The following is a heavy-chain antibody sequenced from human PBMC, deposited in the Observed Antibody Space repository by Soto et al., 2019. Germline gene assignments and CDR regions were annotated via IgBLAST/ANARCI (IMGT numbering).Heavy chain of an antibody. CDR2: IYHSGST. CDR1: SGSISSSNW. Sequence: SETLSLTCAVSSGSISSSNWWSWVRQPPGKGLEWIGEIYHSGSTNYNPSLKSRVTISVDKSKNQFSLKLSSVTAADTAVYYCARVSEDYYYGSGSYFKYFDYWGQGTLVTVSS. CDR3: ARVSEDYYYGSGSYFKYFDY. V-gene: IGHV4-4*02. J-gene: IGHJ4*02. D-gene: IGHD3-10*01.